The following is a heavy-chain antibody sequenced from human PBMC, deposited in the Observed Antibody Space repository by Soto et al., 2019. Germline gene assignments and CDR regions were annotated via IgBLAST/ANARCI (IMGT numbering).Heavy chain of an antibody. CDR1: GGSISSGGYS. CDR2: IYYSGST. Sequence: SETLSLTCAFSGGSISSGGYSWSWIRQPPGKGLEWIGYIYYSGSTYYNPSLKSRVTIYVDTSKNQFSLNLSSVTAADTAVYYCASSEFHWGQGTLVNVS. CDR3: ASSEFH. D-gene: IGHD2-21*01. J-gene: IGHJ4*02. V-gene: IGHV4-30-2*03.